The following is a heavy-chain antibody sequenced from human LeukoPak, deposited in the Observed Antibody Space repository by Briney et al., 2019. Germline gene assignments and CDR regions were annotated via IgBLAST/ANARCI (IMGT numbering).Heavy chain of an antibody. J-gene: IGHJ5*02. CDR1: GGSFSGYY. V-gene: IGHV4-34*01. CDR2: INHSGST. CDR3: ARGRGFDP. Sequence: PSATLSLTCAVYGGSFSGYYWSWIRQPPGKGLEWIGEINHSGSTNYNPSLKSRVTISVDTSKNQFSMKLSSVTAADTAVYYCARGRGFDPWGQETVVTVSS.